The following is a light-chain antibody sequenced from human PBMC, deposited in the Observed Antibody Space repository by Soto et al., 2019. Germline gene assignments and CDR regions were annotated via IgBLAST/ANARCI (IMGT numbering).Light chain of an antibody. CDR1: NIGSKS. Sequence: SYVLTQPPSVSVAPGQTARLTCGGTNIGSKSVHWYQQKPGQAPVLVVYDDSDRPSGIPERFSGSNSGNTATLTISRVEAGDEADYYCQVWDINSDHWVFGGGTKLTVL. V-gene: IGLV3-21*02. CDR2: DDS. CDR3: QVWDINSDHWV. J-gene: IGLJ3*02.